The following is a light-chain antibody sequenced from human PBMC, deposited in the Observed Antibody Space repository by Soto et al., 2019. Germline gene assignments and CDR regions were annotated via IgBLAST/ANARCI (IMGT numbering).Light chain of an antibody. J-gene: IGKJ1*01. CDR3: QQYNNWPQT. CDR1: QSVSSN. CDR2: GAS. Sequence: EIVMTQSPATLSVSPGERATLSCRASQSVSSNLAWYQQKPGQAPRLLIYGASTRATGIPARFSGSGSGTEFTLTMSRLQSEDFAVYYCQQYNNWPQTFGQGTKVEIK. V-gene: IGKV3-15*01.